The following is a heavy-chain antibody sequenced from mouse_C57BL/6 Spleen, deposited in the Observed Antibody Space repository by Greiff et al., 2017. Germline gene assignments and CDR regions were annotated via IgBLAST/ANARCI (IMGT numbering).Heavy chain of an antibody. D-gene: IGHD2-1*01. CDR2: IYPGDGDT. CDR3: ARGGYGNYEDFDY. Sequence: VQLVESGPELVKPGASVKISCKASGYAFSSSWMNWVKQRPGKGLEWIGRIYPGDGDTNYNGKFKGKATLTAVKSSSTAYMQLSSLTSEDSAVYFCARGGYGNYEDFDYWGQGTTLTVSS. CDR1: GYAFSSSW. V-gene: IGHV1-82*01. J-gene: IGHJ2*01.